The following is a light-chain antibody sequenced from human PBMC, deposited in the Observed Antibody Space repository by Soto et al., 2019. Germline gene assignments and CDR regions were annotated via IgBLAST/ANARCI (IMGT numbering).Light chain of an antibody. Sequence: EIVLTQSPATLSLSPGEKATLSCRASQSVSSYLAWYQQKSGQAPRLLIYDASNRATGIPARFSGSGSGTDFTLTICSLEPEDFAVYYCQQRSNWPPTFGQGXXV. V-gene: IGKV3-11*01. J-gene: IGKJ1*01. CDR3: QQRSNWPPT. CDR2: DAS. CDR1: QSVSSY.